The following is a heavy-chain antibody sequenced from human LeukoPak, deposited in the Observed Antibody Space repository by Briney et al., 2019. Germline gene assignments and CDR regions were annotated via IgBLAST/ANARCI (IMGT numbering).Heavy chain of an antibody. CDR2: ISGSGAST. CDR3: AKTFGSHRSFFDY. Sequence: GGSLRLSCAASGFTFSSYAMSWVRQAPGKGLEWVSAISGSGASTYYADSVKGRFTISRDNSKNTLYLQMNSLTAEDTAVYYCAKTFGSHRSFFDYWGPGTLVTASS. J-gene: IGHJ4*02. D-gene: IGHD3-16*02. CDR1: GFTFSSYA. V-gene: IGHV3-23*01.